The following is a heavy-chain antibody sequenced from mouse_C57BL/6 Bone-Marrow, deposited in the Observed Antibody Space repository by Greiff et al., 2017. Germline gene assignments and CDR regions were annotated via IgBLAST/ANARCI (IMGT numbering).Heavy chain of an antibody. Sequence: QVHVKQPGAELVMPGASVKLSCKASGYTFTSYWMHWVKQRPGQGLEWIGEIDPSDSYTNYNQKFKGKSTLTVDKSSSTAYMQLSSLTSEDSAVYYYARDANWDPLFDYWGQGTTLTVSA. CDR3: ARDANWDPLFDY. CDR1: GYTFTSYW. V-gene: IGHV1-69*01. CDR2: IDPSDSYT. J-gene: IGHJ2*01. D-gene: IGHD4-1*01.